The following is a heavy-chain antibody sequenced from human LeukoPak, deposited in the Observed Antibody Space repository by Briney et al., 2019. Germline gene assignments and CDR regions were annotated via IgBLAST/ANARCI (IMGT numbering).Heavy chain of an antibody. D-gene: IGHD6-13*01. CDR2: INTDGSIT. Sequence: PGGSLRLSCAASGFTFSDYWIHWVRQAPGKGLVWVSRINTDGSITNYADSVKGRFSISRDNAKNTLYLQMNSLRDDDTAVYYCARDRVLGSSEGFDYWGQGTLVTVSS. CDR1: GFTFSDYW. V-gene: IGHV3-74*01. J-gene: IGHJ4*02. CDR3: ARDRVLGSSEGFDY.